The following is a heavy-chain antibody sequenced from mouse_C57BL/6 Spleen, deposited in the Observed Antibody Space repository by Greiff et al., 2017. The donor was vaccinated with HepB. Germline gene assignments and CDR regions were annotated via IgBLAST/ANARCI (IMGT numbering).Heavy chain of an antibody. V-gene: IGHV2-9-1*01. Sequence: VQVVESGPGLVAPSQSLSITCTVSGFSLTSYAISWVRQPPGKGLEWLGVIWTGGGTNYNSALKSRLSISKDNSKSQVFLKMNSLQTDDTARYYCARNSHYYGSSLLAYWGQGTLVTVSA. CDR3: ARNSHYYGSSLLAY. CDR2: IWTGGGT. CDR1: GFSLTSYA. J-gene: IGHJ3*01. D-gene: IGHD1-1*01.